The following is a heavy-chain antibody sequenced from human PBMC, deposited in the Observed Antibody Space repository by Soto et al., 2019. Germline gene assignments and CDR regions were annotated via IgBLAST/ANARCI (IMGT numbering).Heavy chain of an antibody. Sequence: GGSQRLSCGASEFTFGTSGGSWVRQAPGKGLEWVAAISDSSRSTYYADSVKGRFTISRDNSKNTLYLQMSSLRAEDTAVYYCASHNETYYYHGMDLWGQGTTVTVSS. CDR1: EFTFGTSG. CDR2: ISDSSRST. CDR3: ASHNETYYYHGMDL. V-gene: IGHV3-23*01. J-gene: IGHJ6*02.